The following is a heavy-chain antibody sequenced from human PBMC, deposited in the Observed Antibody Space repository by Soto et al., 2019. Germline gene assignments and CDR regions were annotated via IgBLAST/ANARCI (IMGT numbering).Heavy chain of an antibody. Sequence: SETLSLTCAVSGYSISSGYYWGWIRQPPGKGLEWIGSIYHSGSTYYNPSLKSQVTISVDTSKNQFSLKLSSVTAADTAVYYCARVSADIVVVPAAIGFDYWGQGTLVTVSS. D-gene: IGHD2-2*02. J-gene: IGHJ4*02. CDR2: IYHSGST. V-gene: IGHV4-38-2*01. CDR3: ARVSADIVVVPAAIGFDY. CDR1: GYSISSGYY.